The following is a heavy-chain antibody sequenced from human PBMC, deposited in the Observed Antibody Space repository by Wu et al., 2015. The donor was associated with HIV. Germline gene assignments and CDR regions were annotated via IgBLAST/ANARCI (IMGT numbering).Heavy chain of an antibody. Sequence: QVQLQESGPGLLKTSETLSLSCIVSGDSVTSNNHYWGWVRQTPGRGLEWIATIYSSGKTYFNPSLKSRVTISVDTSNNQFSLKMTSLTVADTAVYYCARHRADYDFWNGSNLRGYFDPWGQGVLVTVSS. CDR1: GDSVTSNNHY. D-gene: IGHD3/OR15-3a*01. J-gene: IGHJ5*02. CDR2: IYSSGKT. CDR3: ARHRADYDFWNGSNLRGYFDP. V-gene: IGHV4-39*01.